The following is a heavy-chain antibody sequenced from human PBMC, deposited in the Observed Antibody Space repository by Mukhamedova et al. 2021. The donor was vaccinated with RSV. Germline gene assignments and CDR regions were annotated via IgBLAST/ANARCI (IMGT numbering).Heavy chain of an antibody. CDR3: ARDITSSWFPQDY. D-gene: IGHD6-13*01. V-gene: IGHV1-46*01. J-gene: IGHJ4*02. CDR2: INPDGGST. Sequence: GIINPDGGSTGYAQKFQGRVTMTRDTSTSTVYMELSSLTSDDTAVYYCARDITSSWFPQDYWGQRTLVTVSS.